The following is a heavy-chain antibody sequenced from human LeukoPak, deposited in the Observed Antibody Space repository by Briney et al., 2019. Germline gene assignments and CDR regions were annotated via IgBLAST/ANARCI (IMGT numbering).Heavy chain of an antibody. J-gene: IGHJ5*02. CDR3: AKHPHPDYYDSSGYFSP. V-gene: IGHV3-7*03. Sequence: GGSLRLSCAVSGLTFSSSWMDWVRQAPGKGLEWVASINPDGNKKYSADSVKGRFTISRDNAENSLYLQMNSLRAEDTAVYYCAKHPHPDYYDSSGYFSPWGQGTLVTVSS. CDR2: INPDGNKK. D-gene: IGHD3-22*01. CDR1: GLTFSSSW.